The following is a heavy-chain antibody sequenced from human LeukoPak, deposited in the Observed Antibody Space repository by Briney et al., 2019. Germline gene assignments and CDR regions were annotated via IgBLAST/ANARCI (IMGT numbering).Heavy chain of an antibody. D-gene: IGHD2-8*01. CDR1: GFTFSSYE. CDR2: IKQDGSEK. CDR3: ARDRYYCTNGVCSNPFDY. V-gene: IGHV3-7*01. Sequence: GGSLRLSCAASGFTFSSYEMNWVRQAPGKGLEWVANIKQDGSEKYYADSVKGRFTISRDNAKNSLYLQMNSLRAEDTAVYYCARDRYYCTNGVCSNPFDYWGQGTLVTVSS. J-gene: IGHJ4*02.